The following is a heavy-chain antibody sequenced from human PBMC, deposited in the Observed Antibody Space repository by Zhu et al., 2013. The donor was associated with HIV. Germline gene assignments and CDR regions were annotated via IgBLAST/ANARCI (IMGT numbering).Heavy chain of an antibody. CDR3: VRGVGLRLFQYSFDS. CDR1: GYSISSGYY. Sequence: QVQLQQWGAGLLKPSETLSLTCGVSGYSISSGYYWGWIRQPPGQGLEWIGSSSHSGGTNYNPSLKSRVSISLDTSTNQCSLRLTSVTAADTAVYYCVRGVGLRLFQYSFDSWGQGTLVSVSS. CDR2: SSHSGGT. V-gene: IGHV4-38-2*01. J-gene: IGHJ4*02. D-gene: IGHD2-21*01.